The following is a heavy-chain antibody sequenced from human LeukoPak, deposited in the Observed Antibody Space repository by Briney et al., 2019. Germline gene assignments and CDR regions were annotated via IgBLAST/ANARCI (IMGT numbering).Heavy chain of an antibody. D-gene: IGHD3-3*01. CDR3: ARLSYDFWSGYRASHYFDY. Sequence: SETLSLTCAVYGGSFSGYYWSWIRQPPGKGLEWIGEINHSGSTNYNPSLKSRVTISVDTSKNQFSLKLSSVPAADTAVYYCARLSYDFWSGYRASHYFDYWGQGTLVTVSS. CDR2: INHSGST. V-gene: IGHV4-34*01. J-gene: IGHJ4*02. CDR1: GGSFSGYY.